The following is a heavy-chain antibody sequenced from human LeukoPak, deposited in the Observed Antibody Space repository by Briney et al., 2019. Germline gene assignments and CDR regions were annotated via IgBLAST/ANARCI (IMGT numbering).Heavy chain of an antibody. V-gene: IGHV3-23*01. CDR2: ISGSGGRT. CDR1: GFTFAGYA. CDR3: VKEGTLYYSERIPY. Sequence: PGGSLRLSCAASGFTFAGYAMSWVRQAPGKGLEWVSTISGSGGRTYYADSVKGRFTISRDNSKNTLYVQMNSLRAEDTAVYYCVKEGTLYYSERIPYWGQGTLVTVSS. J-gene: IGHJ4*02. D-gene: IGHD3-22*01.